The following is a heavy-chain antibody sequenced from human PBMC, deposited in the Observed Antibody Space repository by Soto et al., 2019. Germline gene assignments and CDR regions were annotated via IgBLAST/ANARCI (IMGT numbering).Heavy chain of an antibody. CDR3: ARDGQGLAPYALDV. CDR2: IWYDGSNK. CDR1: GFTFSGHA. J-gene: IGHJ6*02. D-gene: IGHD6-19*01. Sequence: QVQLVESGGGVAQPGRSLRLSCTVSGFTFSGHAMHWVRQAPGKGLEWVTQIWYDGSNKYYAESVKGRFTISRDNSKNTQYLQRDSLRVEDTAVYYCARDGQGLAPYALDVWGQGTSVTVSS. V-gene: IGHV3-33*01.